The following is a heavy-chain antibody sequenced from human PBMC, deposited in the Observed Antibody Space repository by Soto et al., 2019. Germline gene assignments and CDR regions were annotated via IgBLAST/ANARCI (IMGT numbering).Heavy chain of an antibody. CDR1: GFTFSSYG. Sequence: PGGSLRLSCAASGFTFSSYGMHWVRQAPCKGLEWVAVIWYDGSNKYYADSVKGRFTISRDNSKNTLYLQMNSLRAEDTAVYYCARGGGVAYCSGGSCYSEGAFDIWGQGTMVTVSS. CDR2: IWYDGSNK. J-gene: IGHJ3*02. CDR3: ARGGGVAYCSGGSCYSEGAFDI. V-gene: IGHV3-33*01. D-gene: IGHD2-15*01.